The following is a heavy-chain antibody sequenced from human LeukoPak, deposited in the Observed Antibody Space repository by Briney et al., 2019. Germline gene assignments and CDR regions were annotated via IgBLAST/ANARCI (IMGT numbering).Heavy chain of an antibody. D-gene: IGHD6-19*01. J-gene: IGHJ4*02. CDR2: VYHNGNT. V-gene: IGHV4-38-2*01. CDR1: GFSITGGYY. CDR3: ARNEGIVVAGTWFDN. Sequence: SETLSLNCAVSGFSITGGYYWVWIRQPPGKGLEWIGSVYHNGNTLFNTSLKGRVTLSVDSSKNQFSLRLSSVTAADTARYYCARNEGIVVAGTWFDNWGQGTLVIVSS.